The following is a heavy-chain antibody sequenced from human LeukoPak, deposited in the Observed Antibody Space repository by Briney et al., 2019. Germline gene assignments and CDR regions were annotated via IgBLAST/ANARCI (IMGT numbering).Heavy chain of an antibody. J-gene: IGHJ6*03. D-gene: IGHD3-3*01. CDR2: ISAYNGST. CDR1: GYTFTSYG. Sequence: ASVKVSCKASGYTFTSYGISWVRQAPGQGLEWMGWISAYNGSTNYAQKLQGRVTMTTDTSTSTAYMELRSLRSDDTAVYYCARDEYDFWSGYYYMDVWGKGTTVTVSS. CDR3: ARDEYDFWSGYYYMDV. V-gene: IGHV1-18*01.